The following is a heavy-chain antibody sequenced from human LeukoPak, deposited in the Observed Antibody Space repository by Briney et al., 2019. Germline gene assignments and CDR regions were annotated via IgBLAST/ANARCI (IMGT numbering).Heavy chain of an antibody. V-gene: IGHV1-46*01. Sequence: GASVNVSCRASGYTFTSYYTHWVRQAPGQGLEWMGIINPSGGSTSYAQRFQGRITLTRDTSTSTVYMELSSLRSEDTAVYYCARGPRGYFDLWGRGTLVTVSS. J-gene: IGHJ2*01. CDR2: INPSGGST. CDR3: ARGPRGYFDL. CDR1: GYTFTSYY.